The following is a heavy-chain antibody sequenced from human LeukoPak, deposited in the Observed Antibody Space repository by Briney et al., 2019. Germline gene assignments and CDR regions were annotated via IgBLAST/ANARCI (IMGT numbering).Heavy chain of an antibody. CDR1: DDSFSGHY. CDR3: ARDLVTVTKGFDI. CDR2: ISYIGST. V-gene: IGHV4-59*11. J-gene: IGHJ3*02. D-gene: IGHD4-17*01. Sequence: SETLSLTCAVSDDSFSGHYWTWIRQPPGKGLEWIGYISYIGSTNYNPSLKSRVTISIDTSKNQFSLKLSSVTAADTAVYYCARDLVTVTKGFDIWGQGTMVSVPS.